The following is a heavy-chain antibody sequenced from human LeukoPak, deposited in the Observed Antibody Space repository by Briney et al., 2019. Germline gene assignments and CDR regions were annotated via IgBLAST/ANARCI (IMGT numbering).Heavy chain of an antibody. J-gene: IGHJ4*02. CDR2: ISYDGSNK. D-gene: IGHD5-12*01. CDR1: GFTFSSYA. V-gene: IGHV3-30-3*01. Sequence: GGSLRLSCAASGFTFSSYAMHWVRQAPGKGLEWVAVISYDGSNKYYADSVKGRFTISRDNSKNTLYLQMNSLRAEDTAVYYCAALGGYENLNSPKQDFDYWGQGTLVTVSS. CDR3: AALGGYENLNSPKQDFDY.